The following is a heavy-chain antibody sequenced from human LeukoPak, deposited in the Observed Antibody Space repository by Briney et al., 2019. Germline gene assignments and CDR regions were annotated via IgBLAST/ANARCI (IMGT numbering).Heavy chain of an antibody. J-gene: IGHJ4*02. CDR1: GYSISSGYY. V-gene: IGHV4-38-2*02. CDR2: IYHSGST. Sequence: PSETLSLTCAVSGYSISSGYYWGWIRQPPGKGLEWIGSIYHSGSTYYNPSLKSRVTISVDTSKDQFSLKLSSVTAADTAAYYCARDIGNGGSFSFDYWGQGTLVTVSS. CDR3: ARDIGNGGSFSFDY. D-gene: IGHD1-26*01.